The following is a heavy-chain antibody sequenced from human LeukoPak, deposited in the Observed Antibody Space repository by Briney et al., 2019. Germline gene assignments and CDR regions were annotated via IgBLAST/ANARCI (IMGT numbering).Heavy chain of an antibody. CDR1: GFTFNNYA. CDR3: ARGTGIARPDY. CDR2: ISNSGGNT. V-gene: IGHV3-23*01. D-gene: IGHD6-6*01. Sequence: GSLRLSCAASGFTFNNYAMTWVRQAPGKGLEWVSAISNSGGNTYYADSLKGRFTISRDNSNNTLYLQMYGLRAEDTAVYYCARGTGIARPDYWGQGTLVTVSS. J-gene: IGHJ4*02.